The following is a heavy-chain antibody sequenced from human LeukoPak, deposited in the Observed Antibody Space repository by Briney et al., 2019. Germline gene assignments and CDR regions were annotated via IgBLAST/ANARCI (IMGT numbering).Heavy chain of an antibody. CDR1: GYTFTGYY. D-gene: IGHD6-13*01. CDR2: INPNSGGT. Sequence: GASVKVSCKASGYTFTGYYMHWVRQAPGQGLEWMGWINPNSGGTYYAQKFQGRVTMTRDTSISTAYMELSRLRSDDTAVYYCARAYSSSWYDGYYYYYGMDVWGQGTTVTVSS. J-gene: IGHJ6*02. CDR3: ARAYSSSWYDGYYYYYGMDV. V-gene: IGHV1-2*02.